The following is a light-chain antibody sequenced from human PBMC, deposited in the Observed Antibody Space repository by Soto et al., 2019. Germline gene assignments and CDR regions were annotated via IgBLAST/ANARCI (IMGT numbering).Light chain of an antibody. J-gene: IGKJ1*01. CDR2: WAS. CDR3: QQYFRPWT. CDR1: QSVLYSSNNKNY. Sequence: DIVMTQSPDSRAVSLGERATINCKSSQSVLYSSNNKNYLAWYQQKPGQPPKLLIYWASTRESGVPDRFSGSGSGTDFTLTISSLQAEDVAVYYGQQYFRPWTFGQGTKVEIK. V-gene: IGKV4-1*01.